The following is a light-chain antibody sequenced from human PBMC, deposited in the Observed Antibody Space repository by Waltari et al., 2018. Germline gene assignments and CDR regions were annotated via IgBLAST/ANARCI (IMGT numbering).Light chain of an antibody. CDR1: QSVSSSY. V-gene: IGKV3-20*01. CDR2: GAS. J-gene: IGKJ2*01. Sequence: IVLTQSPGTLSLSPGERATLSCRASQSVSSSYLAWYQQKPGQAPRLLIYGASSRATGIPDRFSGSGSGTDFTLTISRLEPEDFAVYYCQQYGPTFGQGTKLEIK. CDR3: QQYGPT.